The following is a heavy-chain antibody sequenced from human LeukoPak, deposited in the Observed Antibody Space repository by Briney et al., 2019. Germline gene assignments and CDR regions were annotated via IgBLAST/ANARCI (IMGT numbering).Heavy chain of an antibody. V-gene: IGHV4-59*01. CDR3: ASSPSTGTTTVVY. Sequence: SETLSLTCTVSGDSISSYYWSWIRQPPGGGLEWVGYIYHSGSTNYNPSLKSRVTISLDTSKNQFSLKLISVTAADTAVYYCASSPSTGTTTVVYWGQGTLVTVSS. CDR2: IYHSGST. J-gene: IGHJ4*02. CDR1: GDSISSYY. D-gene: IGHD1-7*01.